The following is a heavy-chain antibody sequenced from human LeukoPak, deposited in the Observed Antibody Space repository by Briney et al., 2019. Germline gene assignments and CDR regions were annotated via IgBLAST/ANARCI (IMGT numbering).Heavy chain of an antibody. Sequence: ASVKVSCKASGYSFTSNYIHWVRQAPGKGLEWMGGFDPEDGETIYAQKFQGRVTMTEDTSTDTAYMELSSLRSDDTAVYYCASGISGMGFDYWGQGTLITVSS. J-gene: IGHJ4*02. V-gene: IGHV1-24*01. D-gene: IGHD2-15*01. CDR2: FDPEDGET. CDR1: GYSFTSNY. CDR3: ASGISGMGFDY.